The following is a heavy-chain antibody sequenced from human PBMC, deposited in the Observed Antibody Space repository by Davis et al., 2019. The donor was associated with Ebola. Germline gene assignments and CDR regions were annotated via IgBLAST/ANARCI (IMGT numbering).Heavy chain of an antibody. J-gene: IGHJ6*02. CDR3: ARVGNILAGYGMDV. CDR2: IYYSGST. V-gene: IGHV4-61*06. D-gene: IGHD3-9*01. Sequence: SWVRQPPGKGLEWIGYIYYSGSTNYSPSLKSRVTISVDRSKNQFSLKLSSVTAADTAVYYCARVGNILAGYGMDVWGQGTTVTVSS.